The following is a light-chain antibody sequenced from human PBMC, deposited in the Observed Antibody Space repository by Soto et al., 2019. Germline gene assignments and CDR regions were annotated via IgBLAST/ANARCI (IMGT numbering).Light chain of an antibody. Sequence: EIVMTQSPATLSVSPGERAILSCRASQSVSINLAWYQQKPGQAPRLFIYGASTRATGVPARFSGSGSGTEFTLAIRSLQSEDFAVYFCEQYHDRWPFCQGTKVEVK. CDR2: GAS. CDR3: EQYHDRWP. J-gene: IGKJ1*01. V-gene: IGKV3-15*01. CDR1: QSVSIN.